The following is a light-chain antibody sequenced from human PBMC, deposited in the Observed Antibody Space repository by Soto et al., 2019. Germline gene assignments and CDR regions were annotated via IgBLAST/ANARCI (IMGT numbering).Light chain of an antibody. CDR1: SSDIGAYNY. Sequence: QSVLTQPASVSGSPGQSITISCTGTSSDIGAYNYVSWYQQHPDKAPKLMIYDVSNRPSGVSNRFSGSKSGNTASLTISGLQAEDEAHYYCSSYTSSSTLETVFGGGTKVTVL. CDR2: DVS. V-gene: IGLV2-14*01. CDR3: SSYTSSSTLETV. J-gene: IGLJ2*01.